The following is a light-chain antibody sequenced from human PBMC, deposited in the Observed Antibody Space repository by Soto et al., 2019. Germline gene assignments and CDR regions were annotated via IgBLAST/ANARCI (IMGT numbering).Light chain of an antibody. J-gene: IGLJ2*01. CDR2: LNSDGSH. CDR3: QTWGTGIRV. V-gene: IGLV4-69*01. Sequence: QPVLTQSPCASASLGASVKLTCTLSSGHSSYAIAWHQQQPEKGPRYLMKLNSDGSHSKGDGIPDRFSGSSSGAERYLTISSLQSEDEADYYCQTWGTGIRVFGGGTKLTVL. CDR1: SGHSSYA.